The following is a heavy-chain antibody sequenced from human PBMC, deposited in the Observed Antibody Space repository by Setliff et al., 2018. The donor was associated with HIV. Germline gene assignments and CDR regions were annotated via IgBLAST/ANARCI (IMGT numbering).Heavy chain of an antibody. CDR1: GFVFSTYE. V-gene: IGHV3-49*04. Sequence: GGSLRLSCATSGFVFSTYEMNWVRQAPGKGLEWVSFIRSKAYGGTTEYAASVKGRFTISRDDTKSIAYLQMNSLKTEDTAVYYCTTGRSSWGQGTLVTVSS. CDR2: IRSKAYGGTT. CDR3: TTGRSS. D-gene: IGHD6-13*01. J-gene: IGHJ4*02.